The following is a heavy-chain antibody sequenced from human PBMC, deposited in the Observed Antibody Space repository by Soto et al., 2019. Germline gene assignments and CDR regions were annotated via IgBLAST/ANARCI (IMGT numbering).Heavy chain of an antibody. CDR3: ARDRGIRDV. V-gene: IGHV1-2*02. CDR2: INPDSGVT. D-gene: IGHD1-20*01. J-gene: IGHJ6*02. CDR1: GYTFTSYY. Sequence: QVQLVQSGSEVKKPGASVKVSCKASGYTFTSYYIHWVRQAPGQGLEWMGWINPDSGVTYYAHRFQDRVTMTRDTSISTAYMELSRLTSDDTAIYYCARDRGIRDVCGQGTTVIVSS.